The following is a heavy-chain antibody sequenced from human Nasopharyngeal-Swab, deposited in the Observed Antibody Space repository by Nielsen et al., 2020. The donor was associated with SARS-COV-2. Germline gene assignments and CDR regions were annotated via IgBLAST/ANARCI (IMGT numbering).Heavy chain of an antibody. V-gene: IGHV3-7*01. Sequence: GESLKISCAASGFTFSAFWMSWVRQAPGRGLEWVANIKEDGNEQYYADSVKGRFTISRDNGKNSLFLEMNSLRAEDTAIYYCIIGHYMDSWGKGTAVIVSS. CDR3: IIGHYMDS. CDR1: GFTFSAFW. J-gene: IGHJ6*03. CDR2: IKEDGNEQ.